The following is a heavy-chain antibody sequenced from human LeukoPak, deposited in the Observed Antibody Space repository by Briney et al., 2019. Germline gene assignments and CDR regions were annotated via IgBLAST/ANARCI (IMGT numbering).Heavy chain of an antibody. CDR1: GYTFTGYY. CDR2: IIPNSGGR. CDR3: ARDSELIA. V-gene: IGHV1-2*02. J-gene: IGHJ5*02. D-gene: IGHD1-14*01. Sequence: ASVTVSCKASGYTFTGYYMHWVRQAPGQGREWMGWIIPNSGGRNYAQKFQGRVTMTSDTSISTAYMELSRLTSDDTAVYYCARDSELIAWGQGTLVTVSS.